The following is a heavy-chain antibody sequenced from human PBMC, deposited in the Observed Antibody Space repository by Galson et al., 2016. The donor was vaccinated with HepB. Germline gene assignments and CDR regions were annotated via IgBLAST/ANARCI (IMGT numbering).Heavy chain of an antibody. Sequence: SLRLSCAASGFTFIKYALHWVRQAPGLGLEWVAVISTNGISQNYEDSVKGRFTVSRDNSKNTVDLQMNSLRPEDTAVYYCAKDQGILRHFDWLTYDAFDMWGQGTMVIVSS. D-gene: IGHD3-9*01. J-gene: IGHJ3*02. CDR2: ISTNGISQ. CDR1: GFTFIKYA. V-gene: IGHV3-30-3*02. CDR3: AKDQGILRHFDWLTYDAFDM.